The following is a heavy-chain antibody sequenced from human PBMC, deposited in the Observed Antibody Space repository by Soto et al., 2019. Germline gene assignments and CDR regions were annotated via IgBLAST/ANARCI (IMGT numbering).Heavy chain of an antibody. V-gene: IGHV3-74*01. CDR1: GFTFSYYW. J-gene: IGHJ3*01. CDR2: IHSDGSST. D-gene: IGHD1-26*01. Sequence: EVQLLESGGGLVQPGESLRLSCAASGFTFSYYWMHWVRQAPGMGLVWVSRIHSDGSSTTYADSVKGRFTISRDNARNTLYLQMNSLRAEDTAVYYCARGDRGAFDLWGQGTVLTASS. CDR3: ARGDRGAFDL.